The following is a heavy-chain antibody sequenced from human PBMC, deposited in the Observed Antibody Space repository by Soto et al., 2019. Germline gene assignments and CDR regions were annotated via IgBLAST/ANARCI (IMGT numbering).Heavy chain of an antibody. CDR1: GGSISSGGYS. CDR2: IYHSGST. CDR3: ARGQGITMVRGVTDYYYYGMDV. Sequence: SETLSLTCAVSGGSISSGGYSWSWIRQPPGKGLEWIGYIYHSGSTYYNPSLKSRVTISVDRSKNQFSLKLSSVTAADTAVYYCARGQGITMVRGVTDYYYYGMDVWGQGTTVTVSS. V-gene: IGHV4-30-2*01. D-gene: IGHD3-10*01. J-gene: IGHJ6*02.